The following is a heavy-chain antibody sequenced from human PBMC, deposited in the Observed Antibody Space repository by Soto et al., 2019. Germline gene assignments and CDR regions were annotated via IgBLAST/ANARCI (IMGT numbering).Heavy chain of an antibody. V-gene: IGHV3-23*01. Sequence: ESLRLSCAASGFTFSSYAMSWVRQAPGKGLEWVSAISGSGGSTYYADSVKGRFTISRDNSKNTLYLQMKSLRAEDTAVYYCAKDVDTAQRPPGAFDIWGQGTMVTVSS. J-gene: IGHJ3*02. CDR2: ISGSGGST. CDR3: AKDVDTAQRPPGAFDI. CDR1: GFTFSSYA. D-gene: IGHD5-18*01.